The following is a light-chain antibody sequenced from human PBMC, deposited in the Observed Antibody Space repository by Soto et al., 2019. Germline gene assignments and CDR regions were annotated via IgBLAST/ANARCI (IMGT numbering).Light chain of an antibody. J-gene: IGLJ2*01. V-gene: IGLV3-21*04. CDR3: QVWDSSSDHVV. CDR2: YDS. Sequence: SYELTQPPSVSVAPGKTARITCGGNNIGSKSVHGYQQKPGQSPVLVIYYDSDRPSGIPERFSGSNSGNTATLTISRVEAGDEADYYCQVWDSSSDHVVFGVGTMLTFL. CDR1: NIGSKS.